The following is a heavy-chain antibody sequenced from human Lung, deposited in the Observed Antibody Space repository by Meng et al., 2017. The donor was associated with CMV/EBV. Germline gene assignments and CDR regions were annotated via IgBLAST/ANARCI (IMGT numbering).Heavy chain of an antibody. J-gene: IGHJ4*02. D-gene: IGHD3/OR15-3a*01. CDR2: SSVDEDNK. CDR1: FSLNSYG. V-gene: IGHV3-30*18. Sequence: FSLNSYGLHWVRQAPGKGLEWVGVSSVDEDNKYYATSVRGRFTISRDKSKNTLYLQMDSLRTEDTAMYYCAKDRVESYWAPDWFFFDSWGQGTLVTVSS. CDR3: AKDRVESYWAPDWFFFDS.